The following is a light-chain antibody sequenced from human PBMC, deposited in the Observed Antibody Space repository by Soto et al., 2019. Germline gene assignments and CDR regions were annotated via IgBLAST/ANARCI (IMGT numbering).Light chain of an antibody. CDR2: GAS. V-gene: IGKV3-20*01. Sequence: EIVLTQSPGTLSWSAGARATLSCRASQSVSSNYLAWYQQKHGQAPRLLIYGASSRATGTPDRFSGSASGTDFTLTISRLEPEDFAVYYCQQYGRSPFTFGPGTKVDIK. J-gene: IGKJ3*01. CDR3: QQYGRSPFT. CDR1: QSVSSNY.